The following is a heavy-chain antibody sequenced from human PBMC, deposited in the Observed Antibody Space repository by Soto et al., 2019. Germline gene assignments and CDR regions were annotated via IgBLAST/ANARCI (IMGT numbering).Heavy chain of an antibody. J-gene: IGHJ4*03. CDR2: IYYSGDT. V-gene: IGHV4-39*01. CDR1: GGSIGSSSYY. CDR3: ASIAAPGTTHFDF. D-gene: IGHD6-13*01. Sequence: TLSLTCTVSGGSIGSSSYYWGWIRQSPGKGLEWIGNIYYSGDTFYNPSLKSRVTISVDTSKNQFYLHLSSATAADTAIFYCASIAAPGTTHFDFWGHGTLVTVSS.